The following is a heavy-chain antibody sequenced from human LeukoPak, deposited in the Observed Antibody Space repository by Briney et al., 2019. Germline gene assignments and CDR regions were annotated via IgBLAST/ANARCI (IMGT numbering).Heavy chain of an antibody. CDR2: IHFGGST. J-gene: IGHJ6*03. D-gene: IGHD2-2*01. CDR3: ARLIVEPAPMYYYYVDV. CDR1: GHYINSPY. Sequence: PSQTLSLTCSVSGHYINSPYWASIRQSSGRGLEWLGYIHFGGSTKYNPPLKSPVTISIDTSRTQFSLRVYSVTAADTAIYYCARLIVEPAPMYYYYVDVWGKGTTVTVSS. V-gene: IGHV4-59*11.